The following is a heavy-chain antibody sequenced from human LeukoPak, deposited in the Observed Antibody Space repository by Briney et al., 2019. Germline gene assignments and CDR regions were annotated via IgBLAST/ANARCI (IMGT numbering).Heavy chain of an antibody. CDR3: AGSYY. J-gene: IGHJ4*02. Sequence: PSETLSLTCTVSGGSISSYHWSWIRQPPGKGLEWIGYIYYSGSTNYNPSLKSRVAISVDTSKNQFSLKLSSVTAADTAVYYCAGSYYWGQGTLVTVSS. D-gene: IGHD1-26*01. CDR1: GGSISSYH. CDR2: IYYSGST. V-gene: IGHV4-59*01.